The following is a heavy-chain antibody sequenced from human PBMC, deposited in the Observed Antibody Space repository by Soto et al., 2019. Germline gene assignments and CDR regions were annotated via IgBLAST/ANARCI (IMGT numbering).Heavy chain of an antibody. CDR1: GGTFSSYA. CDR2: IIPIFGTA. Sequence: QVQLVQSGAEVKKPGSSVKVSCKASGGTFSSYAISWVRQAPGQGLEWMGGIIPIFGTANYAQKFQGRVTITADESKSKEYMELSSLRSEDTAVYYCASGVPPGYSSSWYHYYYSYGMDVWGQGTTVTVSS. V-gene: IGHV1-69*01. D-gene: IGHD6-13*01. CDR3: ASGVPPGYSSSWYHYYYSYGMDV. J-gene: IGHJ6*02.